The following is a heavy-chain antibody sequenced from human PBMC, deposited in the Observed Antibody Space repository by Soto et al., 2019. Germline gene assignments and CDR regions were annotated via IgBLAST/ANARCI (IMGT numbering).Heavy chain of an antibody. CDR3: ARVFSDSSSFFDP. V-gene: IGHV4-59*12. J-gene: IGHJ5*02. D-gene: IGHD6-13*01. CDR1: GGSISSYY. CDR2: IYYSGST. Sequence: SETLSLTCTVSGGSISSYYWSWIRQPPGKGLEWIGYIYYSGSTNYNPSLKSRVTISVDTSKNQFSLKLSSVTAADTAVYYCARVFSDSSSFFDPWGQGTRVTVSS.